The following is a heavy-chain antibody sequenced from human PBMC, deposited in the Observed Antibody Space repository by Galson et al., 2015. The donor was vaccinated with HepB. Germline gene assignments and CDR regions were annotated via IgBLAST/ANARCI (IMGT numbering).Heavy chain of an antibody. CDR1: GFIFSNYA. J-gene: IGHJ4*02. Sequence: SLRLSCAASGFIFSNYAMHWVRQAPGKGLEYVSEISSDGGNTYYADSVKDRFIISRHNSKNTLYLQMSSLGPEDTAVYYCVKDVRRRITIFGVAQPAFDYWGQGSLITVSS. D-gene: IGHD3-3*01. V-gene: IGHV3-64D*08. CDR2: ISSDGGNT. CDR3: VKDVRRRITIFGVAQPAFDY.